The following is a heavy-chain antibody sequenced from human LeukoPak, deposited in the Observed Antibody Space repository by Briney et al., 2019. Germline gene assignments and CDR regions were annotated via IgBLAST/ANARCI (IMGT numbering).Heavy chain of an antibody. J-gene: IGHJ5*02. V-gene: IGHV4-4*07. CDR1: GDSISSYY. Sequence: PSETLSLTCSVSGDSISSYYWSWLRQPAGKGLEWIGRIYTNEGRTDDNPSLKSRVTMSLDTSKHQWSLKLRSVTAADTAVYYCARDVHGRSLDTWGRGTLVTVSS. CDR3: ARDVHGRSLDT. D-gene: IGHD1-14*01. CDR2: IYTNEGRT.